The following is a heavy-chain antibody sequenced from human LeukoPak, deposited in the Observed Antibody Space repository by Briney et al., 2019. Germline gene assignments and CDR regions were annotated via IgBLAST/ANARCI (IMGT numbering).Heavy chain of an antibody. CDR1: GFTFSSYW. Sequence: PGGSLRLSCAASGFTFSSYWMSWVRQAPGKGLEWVANIKQDGSEKYYVDSVKGRFTISRDNAKNSLYLQMNSLRAEDTAVYYCAREVTGIAAADDSLDYWGQGTLVTVSS. D-gene: IGHD6-13*01. J-gene: IGHJ4*02. V-gene: IGHV3-7*01. CDR3: AREVTGIAAADDSLDY. CDR2: IKQDGSEK.